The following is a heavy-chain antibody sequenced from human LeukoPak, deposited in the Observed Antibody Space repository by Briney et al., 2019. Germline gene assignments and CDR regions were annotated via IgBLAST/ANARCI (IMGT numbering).Heavy chain of an antibody. J-gene: IGHJ3*02. CDR1: GGSISSVDYY. CDR2: ISYSGST. CDR3: ARDLSGKDAFDI. V-gene: IGHV4-30-4*01. Sequence: PSQTLSLTCTVSGGSISSVDYYWSWIRQPPGKGLEWIGYISYSGSTYYDPSLKSRVTLSVDTSKNQFSLKLSSVTAADTAVYYCARDLSGKDAFDIWGQGTMVTVSS. D-gene: IGHD3-3*01.